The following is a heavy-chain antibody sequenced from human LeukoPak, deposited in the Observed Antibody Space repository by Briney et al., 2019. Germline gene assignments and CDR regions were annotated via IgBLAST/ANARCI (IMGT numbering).Heavy chain of an antibody. D-gene: IGHD3-10*01. CDR1: GGSISGYC. CDR3: AIRGPSGSEGRAFDY. Sequence: PSETLSLTCTVSGGSISGYCWSWIRQPPGKGLEWIGHIFYTGSTNYNPSLKSRVTISEDTSKNQFSLKLTSVTAADTAVYYCAIRGPSGSEGRAFDYWGQGALVTVSS. V-gene: IGHV4-59*08. CDR2: IFYTGST. J-gene: IGHJ4*02.